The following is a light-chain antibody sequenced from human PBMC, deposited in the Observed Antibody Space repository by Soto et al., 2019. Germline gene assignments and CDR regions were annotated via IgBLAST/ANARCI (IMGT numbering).Light chain of an antibody. CDR1: QSVSSSY. Sequence: EIVMRHPPATLSVSPWERATLSFRASQSVSSSYLAWYQQKPGQAPRLLIYGASSRATGIPDRFSGSGSGTDFTLTISRLEPEDFAVYYCHQYVSWTFGQGTKVDIK. J-gene: IGKJ1*01. V-gene: IGKV3-20*01. CDR3: HQYVSWT. CDR2: GAS.